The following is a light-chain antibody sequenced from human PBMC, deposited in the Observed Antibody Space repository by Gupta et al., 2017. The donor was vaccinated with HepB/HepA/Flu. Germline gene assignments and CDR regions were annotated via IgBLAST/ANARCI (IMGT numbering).Light chain of an antibody. J-gene: IGKJ4*01. V-gene: IGKV1-5*03. CDR3: HQENSYSLT. CDR1: QSISDW. Sequence: DIQMTQSPSTLSASVGDRVTITCRASQSISDWLAWYQQKPGKAPKLLIYKASSLESGVPSRFSGSGSGTEFTLTISSLQPDDFATYYCHQENSYSLTFGGGTKVDIK. CDR2: KAS.